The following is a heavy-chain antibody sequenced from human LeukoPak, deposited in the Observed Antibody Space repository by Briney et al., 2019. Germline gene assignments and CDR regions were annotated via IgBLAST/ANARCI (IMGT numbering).Heavy chain of an antibody. J-gene: IGHJ4*02. CDR3: ARDQGVPAAWYYFDY. CDR1: GYTFTGYY. V-gene: IGHV1-2*02. CDR2: INPNSGGT. D-gene: IGHD2-2*01. Sequence: ASVKVSCKASGYTFTGYYMHWVRQAPGQGLEWMGWINPNSGGTNYAQKFQGRVTMTRDTSISTAYMELSSLRSEDTAVYYCARDQGVPAAWYYFDYWGQGTLVTVSS.